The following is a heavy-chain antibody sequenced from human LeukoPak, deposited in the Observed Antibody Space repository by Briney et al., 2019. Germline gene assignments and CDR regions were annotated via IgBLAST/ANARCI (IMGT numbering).Heavy chain of an antibody. CDR1: GFTFNTYT. D-gene: IGHD2-15*01. CDR3: ARDRLVARDAFDI. J-gene: IGHJ3*02. Sequence: KPGGSLRLSCAASGFTFNTYTMNWVRQAPGKGLEWVSSITASSTAIYSADSVKGRFTISRDNAKNSLYLQMNSLRAEDTALYYCARDRLVARDAFDIWGQGTMVTVSS. V-gene: IGHV3-21*04. CDR2: ITASSTAI.